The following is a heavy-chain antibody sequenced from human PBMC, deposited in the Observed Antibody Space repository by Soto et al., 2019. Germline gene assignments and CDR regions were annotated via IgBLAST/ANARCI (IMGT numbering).Heavy chain of an antibody. D-gene: IGHD2-15*01. CDR3: ARQGVATTPDY. CDR2: IDPSDTYT. CDR1: GYSFTTYW. V-gene: IGHV5-10-1*03. Sequence: EVQLVQSGAEVKKPGESLRISCKGSGYSFTTYWITWVRQMPGKGLEWMGRIDPSDTYTNYSPSFQGHVTISADKSINTAYVQWSSLKASDTAMYFCARQGVATTPDYWGQGTLVTVSS. J-gene: IGHJ4*02.